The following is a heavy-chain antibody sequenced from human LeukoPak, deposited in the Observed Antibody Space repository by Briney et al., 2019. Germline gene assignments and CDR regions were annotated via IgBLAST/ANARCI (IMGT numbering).Heavy chain of an antibody. CDR1: GFTFSNYG. CDR3: AKFHSGSYYPYDY. Sequence: GGSLRLSCAASGFTFSNYGMSWVRQAPGKGLEWVSGISGSGGATYYADSVKGRFAISRDNSKNTLFLLMNSLRAEDTAVYYCAKFHSGSYYPYDYWGQGTLVTVSS. J-gene: IGHJ4*02. CDR2: ISGSGGAT. V-gene: IGHV3-23*01. D-gene: IGHD1-26*01.